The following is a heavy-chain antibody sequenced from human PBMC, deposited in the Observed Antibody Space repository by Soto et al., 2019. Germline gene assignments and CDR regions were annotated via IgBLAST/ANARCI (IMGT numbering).Heavy chain of an antibody. CDR1: GYTFTSYY. CDR2: INPSGGST. Sequence: QVQLVQSGAEVKKPGASVKVSCKASGYTFTSYYMHWVRQAPGQGLEWMGIINPSGGSTSYAQKFQGRVTMTRNTSTSTVDMELSSRRSEDTAVYYCARRNIVATDPGYYYGMDVWGQGTTVTVSS. V-gene: IGHV1-46*01. J-gene: IGHJ6*02. CDR3: ARRNIVATDPGYYYGMDV. D-gene: IGHD5-12*01.